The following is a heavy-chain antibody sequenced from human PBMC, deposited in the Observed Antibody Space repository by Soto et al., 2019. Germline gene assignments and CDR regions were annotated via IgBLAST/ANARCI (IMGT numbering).Heavy chain of an antibody. D-gene: IGHD1-26*01. CDR2: IYHTGST. CDR3: AHRPIVGAAI. CDR1: GGSISNSNW. V-gene: IGHV4-4*02. Sequence: QVQLQESGPGLVKPSGTLSLTCGVFGGSISNSNWWTWVRQPPGKGLEWIGEIYHTGSTNYNSSLMSRVTISLDKPNNQFSLKLSSATAADTAVYYCAHRPIVGAAIWGQGTLVTVSS. J-gene: IGHJ4*02.